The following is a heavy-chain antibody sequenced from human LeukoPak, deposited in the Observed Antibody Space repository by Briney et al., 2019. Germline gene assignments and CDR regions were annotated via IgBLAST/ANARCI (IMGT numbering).Heavy chain of an antibody. D-gene: IGHD3-10*01. V-gene: IGHV3-23*01. Sequence: GGSLRLSCAASGFTFSSYWMSWVRQAPGKGLEWVSAISGSGGSTYYADSVKGRFTISRDNSKNTLYLQMNSLRAEDTAVYYCARGIRGPAGVWRSYYGMDVWGQGTTVTVSS. CDR1: GFTFSSYW. J-gene: IGHJ6*02. CDR2: ISGSGGST. CDR3: ARGIRGPAGVWRSYYGMDV.